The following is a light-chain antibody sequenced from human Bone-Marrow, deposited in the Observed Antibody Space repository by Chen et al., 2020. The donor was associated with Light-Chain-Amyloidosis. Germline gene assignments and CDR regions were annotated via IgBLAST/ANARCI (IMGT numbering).Light chain of an antibody. CDR1: QNIYTY. CDR3: QQSFSSPRT. V-gene: IGKV1-39*01. Sequence: DIQMTQSPSSLSASVGDRVTITCRASQNIYTYLNWYQQKPGKAPNLLIYSASTLQSGVPSRFSGSGSETDFTLPISSLQPEDFASYYCQQSFSSPRTFGQGTKLDIK. J-gene: IGKJ2*02. CDR2: SAS.